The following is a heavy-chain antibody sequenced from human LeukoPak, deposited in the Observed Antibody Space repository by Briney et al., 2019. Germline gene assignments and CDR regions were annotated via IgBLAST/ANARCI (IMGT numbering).Heavy chain of an antibody. V-gene: IGHV3-30*18. CDR3: AKDYYDSSANLDY. J-gene: IGHJ4*02. CDR2: ISYDGSNK. D-gene: IGHD3-22*01. Sequence: GGSLRLSCAASGFTFSGYGMHWVRQAPGKGLEWVAVISYDGSNKYYADSVKGRFTISRDNSKNTLYLQMNSLRAEDTAVYYCAKDYYDSSANLDYWGQGTLVTVSS. CDR1: GFTFSGYG.